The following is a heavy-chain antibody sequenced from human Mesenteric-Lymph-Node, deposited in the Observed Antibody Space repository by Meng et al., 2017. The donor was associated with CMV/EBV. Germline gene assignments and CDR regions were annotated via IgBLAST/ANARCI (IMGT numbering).Heavy chain of an antibody. J-gene: IGHJ4*02. CDR3: AKEVFRTRKEMITILGPDY. Sequence: GESLKISCAASGFTFSSYAMSWVRQAPGKGLEWAAFIWHDGSNKYYADSVKGRFTISRDNSKNTLYLQMNNLRAEDTALYYCAKEVFRTRKEMITILGPDYWGQGTLVTVSS. CDR1: GFTFSSYA. V-gene: IGHV3-30*02. CDR2: IWHDGSNK. D-gene: IGHD3-16*01.